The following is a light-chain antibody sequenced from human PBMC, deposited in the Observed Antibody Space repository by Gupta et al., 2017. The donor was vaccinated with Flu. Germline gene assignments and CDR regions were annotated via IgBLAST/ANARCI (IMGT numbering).Light chain of an antibody. CDR3: QQNYSSPPYT. CDR2: AAS. V-gene: IGKV1-39*01. CDR1: QSISSY. Sequence: DIQMTQSPSSLSASVGDRVTITCQSSQSISSYLNWYQQKPRKAPKMLLFAASSMQRGVLSRCSGSGGGTDFTPTTISRQQEDFATYYCQQNYSSPPYTFGQGTKVEIK. J-gene: IGKJ2*01.